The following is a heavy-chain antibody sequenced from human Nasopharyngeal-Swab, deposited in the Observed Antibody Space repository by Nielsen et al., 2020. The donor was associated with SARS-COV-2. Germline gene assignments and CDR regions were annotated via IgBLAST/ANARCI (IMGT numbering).Heavy chain of an antibody. V-gene: IGHV3-21*01. CDR2: VSSNSTYI. CDR3: ARDSISSWRAIGNWYFDL. Sequence: GESLKISCLASGFTFSSYSMNWVRQAPGKGLEWVSSVSSNSTYIYYADSVKGRFTISRDNAKNSLYLQLNSLRAEDTAVYYCARDSISSWRAIGNWYFDLWGRGTLVTVSS. D-gene: IGHD6-13*01. CDR1: GFTFSSYS. J-gene: IGHJ2*01.